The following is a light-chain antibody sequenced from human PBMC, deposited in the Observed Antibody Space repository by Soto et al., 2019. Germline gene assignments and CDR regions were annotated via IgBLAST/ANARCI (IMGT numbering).Light chain of an antibody. CDR1: QPIGTS. Sequence: DIQMTQPPSSLSASVGDSVTVTCRASQPIGTSLHWYQQRAGKAPKVLISSASRLQSGVSSRFSGSGSGTHFTPTISSLRPEDSATYYCLQGYNTFWTFGQGTKVDIK. J-gene: IGKJ1*01. V-gene: IGKV1-39*01. CDR3: LQGYNTFWT. CDR2: SAS.